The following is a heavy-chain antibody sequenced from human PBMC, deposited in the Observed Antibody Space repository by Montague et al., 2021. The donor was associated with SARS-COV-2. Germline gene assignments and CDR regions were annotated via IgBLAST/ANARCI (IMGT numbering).Heavy chain of an antibody. V-gene: IGHV4-61*09. CDR2: ISTSGSS. D-gene: IGHD6-19*01. J-gene: IGHJ6*03. Sequence: TLSLTCSVSGASISSAIDYWTWIRQPAGKGLEWIGHISTSGSSSYNPSLKSRVTIILDTSKQQFSLELTSVTAADTAVYYCTRDRRGMAMAGRAYYYYYMDVWGKGTTVTVSS. CDR1: GASISSAIDY. CDR3: TRDRRGMAMAGRAYYYYYMDV.